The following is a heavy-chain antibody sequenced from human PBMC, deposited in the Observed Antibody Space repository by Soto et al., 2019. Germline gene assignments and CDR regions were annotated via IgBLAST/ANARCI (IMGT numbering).Heavy chain of an antibody. CDR1: GDSIISGHW. Sequence: QVQLRESGPGLVKPSGTLSLTCAVSGDSIISGHWWSWVRQSPGKGLEWIGEIYHSGSTNDNPSLKSRVTMSVDKSKNQVSLKLISVTAADTAIYYCARHYDDRANNAFDIWGQGTLVNVSS. J-gene: IGHJ3*02. V-gene: IGHV4-4*02. CDR3: ARHYDDRANNAFDI. D-gene: IGHD3-16*01. CDR2: IYHSGST.